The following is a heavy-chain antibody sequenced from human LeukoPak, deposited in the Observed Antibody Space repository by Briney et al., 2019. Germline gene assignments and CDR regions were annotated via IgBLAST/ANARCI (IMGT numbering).Heavy chain of an antibody. CDR3: ARDPSMVRGAIF. J-gene: IGHJ4*02. CDR2: ISGSSSYI. V-gene: IGHV3-21*01. CDR1: GFTFSSYN. Sequence: GGSLRLSCAASGFTFSSYNMNWVRQAPGKGLEWVSSISGSSSYIYYTDSVKGRFTISRNNAKNSLYLQMNSLRAEDTAVYYCARDPSMVRGAIFWGQGTLVTVSS. D-gene: IGHD3-10*01.